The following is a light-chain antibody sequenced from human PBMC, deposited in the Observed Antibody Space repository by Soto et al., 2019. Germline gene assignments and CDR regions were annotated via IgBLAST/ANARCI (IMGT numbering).Light chain of an antibody. CDR3: QQYNNWPPLT. V-gene: IGKV3-15*01. Sequence: EIVMTQSPATLSVSPGERATLSCRASQSVSSNVAWYQQKPGQAPRLLIYGASTRATGIPARFSGSGSGTEFTLTISSLQSEDFAVYYCQQYNNWPPLTVGGGTKVEI. CDR1: QSVSSN. J-gene: IGKJ4*01. CDR2: GAS.